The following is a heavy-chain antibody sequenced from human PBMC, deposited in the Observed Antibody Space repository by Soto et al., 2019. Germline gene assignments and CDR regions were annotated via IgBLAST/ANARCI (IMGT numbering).Heavy chain of an antibody. CDR2: MNPNSGNT. V-gene: IGHV1-8*02. CDR3: ARGAAGYSGYDSFDI. D-gene: IGHD5-12*01. CDR1: GYTFTSYD. J-gene: IGHJ3*02. Sequence: ASVKVSCKASGYTFTSYDINWVRQATGQGLEWMGWMNPNSGNTGYAQKFQVRVTMTRNTSISTAYMELSSLRSEDTAVYYCARGAAGYSGYDSFDIWGQGTLVTVSS.